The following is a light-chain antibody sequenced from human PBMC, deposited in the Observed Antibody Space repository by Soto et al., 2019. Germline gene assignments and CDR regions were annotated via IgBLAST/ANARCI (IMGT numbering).Light chain of an antibody. Sequence: QSALTQPPSASGSPGQSVIISCTGTSSDVGAYNYVSWYQQYPGKAPKLMIYEVSKRPSGVPGRFSGSKSGKTASLTVSGLQPEDEADYYCTSYAGSNIWVFGGGTKVTVL. CDR1: SSDVGAYNY. J-gene: IGLJ3*02. CDR2: EVS. V-gene: IGLV2-8*01. CDR3: TSYAGSNIWV.